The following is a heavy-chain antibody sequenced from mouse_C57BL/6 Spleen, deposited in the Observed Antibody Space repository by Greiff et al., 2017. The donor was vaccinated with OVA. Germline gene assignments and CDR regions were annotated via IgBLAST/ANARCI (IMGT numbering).Heavy chain of an antibody. D-gene: IGHD2-2*01. V-gene: IGHV1-69*01. CDR3: ARRSPIYYGFYFDY. CDR1: GYTFTSYW. CDR2: IDPSDSYT. Sequence: HVQLQQSGAELVMPGASVKLSCKASGYTFTSYWMHWVKQRPGQGLEWIGEIDPSDSYTNYNQKFKGKSTLTVDKSSSTAYMQLSSLTSEDSAVYYCARRSPIYYGFYFDYWGQGTTLTVSS. J-gene: IGHJ2*01.